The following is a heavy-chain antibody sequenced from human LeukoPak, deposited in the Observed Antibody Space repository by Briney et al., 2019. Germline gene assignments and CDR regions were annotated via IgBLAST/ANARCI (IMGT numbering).Heavy chain of an antibody. D-gene: IGHD6-13*01. Sequence: GASLRLSCAASGFTFSNYEMNWVRQAPGKGLEWVSFISSSGTIIYYADSVKGRFTISRDNADNSLYLQMNTLRVEDTAVYYCARVFEAAGTWNAYDMRGQGTMVTVSS. CDR2: ISSSGTII. CDR1: GFTFSNYE. V-gene: IGHV3-48*03. CDR3: ARVFEAAGTWNAYDM. J-gene: IGHJ3*02.